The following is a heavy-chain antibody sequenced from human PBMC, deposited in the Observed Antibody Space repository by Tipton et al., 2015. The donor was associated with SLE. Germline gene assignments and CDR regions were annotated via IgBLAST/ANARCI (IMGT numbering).Heavy chain of an antibody. D-gene: IGHD3-3*01. CDR3: AKGGPFGES. CDR2: IRFDGSNK. V-gene: IGHV3-30*02. J-gene: IGHJ5*02. CDR1: GITFSGSA. Sequence: SLRLSCEASGITFSGSAMSWVRQAPGKGLEWVAFIRFDGSNKYYADSVKGRFTISRDNSKNTVYLQMSSLRTEDTAVYYCAKGGPFGESWGQGTLVTVSS.